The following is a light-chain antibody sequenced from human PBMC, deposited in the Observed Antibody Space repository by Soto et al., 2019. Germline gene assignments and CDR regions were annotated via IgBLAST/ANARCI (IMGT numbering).Light chain of an antibody. V-gene: IGKV1-27*01. CDR3: QKFNTAHLT. CDR1: QDISVY. J-gene: IGKJ5*01. CDR2: SAY. Sequence: DIQMTQSPSSLSASVGDRVTITCRASQDISVYLAWYQQKPGKVPKLLIYSAYTLQSGVPSRFSGSGSGTDFTLTISSLQPEDVATYYCQKFNTAHLTFGQGTRLEIK.